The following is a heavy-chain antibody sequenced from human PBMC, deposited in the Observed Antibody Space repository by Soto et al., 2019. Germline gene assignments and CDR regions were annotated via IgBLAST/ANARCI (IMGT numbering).Heavy chain of an antibody. V-gene: IGHV6-1*01. CDR2: TYYRSKWYS. CDR1: GGSVTGSIAR. Sequence: SHAILLTWFISGGSVTGSIARGSWKTEAQVLGLEWLGRTYYRSKWYSYYAQSVKSRITINPDTSKNQFSLHLSSVTPEDTAVYYCARVQHPAYFDYWGQGTPVTVSS. J-gene: IGHJ4*02. CDR3: ARVQHPAYFDY.